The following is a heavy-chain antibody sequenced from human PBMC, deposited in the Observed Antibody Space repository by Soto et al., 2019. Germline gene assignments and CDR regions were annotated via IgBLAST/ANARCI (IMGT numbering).Heavy chain of an antibody. Sequence: LSLTCTVSGASISSHYWAWIRQAPGKGLEWVGSISDSGTTYYNPSLKSRVTISVDTSSILFSLKLSSVTAADTPVYHCAGGLWFGELGVWFDPWGQGTLVTVSS. CDR3: AGGLWFGELGVWFDP. J-gene: IGHJ5*02. D-gene: IGHD3-10*01. CDR1: GASISSHY. CDR2: ISDSGTT. V-gene: IGHV4-59*11.